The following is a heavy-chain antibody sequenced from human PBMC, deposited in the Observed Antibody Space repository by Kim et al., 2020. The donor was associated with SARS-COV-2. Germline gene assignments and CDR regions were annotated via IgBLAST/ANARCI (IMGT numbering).Heavy chain of an antibody. V-gene: IGHV4-31*03. Sequence: SETLSLTYTVSGGSISSGGYYWSWIRQHPGKGLEWIGYIYYSGSTYYNPSLKSRVTISVDTSKNQFSLKLSSVTAADTAVYYCARVVGTVASYYFDYWGQGTLVTVSS. D-gene: IGHD2-15*01. CDR3: ARVVGTVASYYFDY. CDR2: IYYSGST. CDR1: GGSISSGGYY. J-gene: IGHJ4*02.